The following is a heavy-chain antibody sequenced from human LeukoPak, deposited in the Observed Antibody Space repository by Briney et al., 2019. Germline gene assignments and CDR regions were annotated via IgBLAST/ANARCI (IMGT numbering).Heavy chain of an antibody. CDR2: IYTSGST. J-gene: IGHJ6*03. CDR3: ARLRDYYYYYMDV. Sequence: PPETLSLTCTVSGGSISSGSYYWSWIRQPAGKGLEWIGRIYTSGSTNYNPSLKSRVTISVDTSKNQFSLKLSSATAADTAVYYCARLRDYYYYYMDVWGKGTTVTVSS. CDR1: GGSISSGSYY. V-gene: IGHV4-61*02.